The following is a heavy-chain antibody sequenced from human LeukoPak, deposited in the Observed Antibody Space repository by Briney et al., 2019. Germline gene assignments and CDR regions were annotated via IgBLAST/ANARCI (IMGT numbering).Heavy chain of an antibody. D-gene: IGHD1-1*01. V-gene: IGHV3-7*01. CDR2: MKQGGSEK. CDR3: ARDVTGYVDY. J-gene: IGHJ4*02. CDR1: GFTFRSYW. Sequence: GGSLRLSCAASGFTFRSYWMSWVRQAPGKGLEWVASMKQGGSEKYYVDSVKGRFTISRDNAKSSLYLQMNSLRAEDTAVYYCARDVTGYVDYWGQGTLVTVSS.